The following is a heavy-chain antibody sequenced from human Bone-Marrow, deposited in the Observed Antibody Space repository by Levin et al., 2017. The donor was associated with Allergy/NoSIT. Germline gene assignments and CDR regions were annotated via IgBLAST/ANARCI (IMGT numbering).Heavy chain of an antibody. D-gene: IGHD6-13*01. Sequence: GGSLRLSCAASGITFSNAWMSWARQAPGKGLEWVGRIKNKADGATTEYAAPVKGSFTISSDDSKNTLHLQMNSLKTEDTAVYFCTTYSSSWYYFDYWGQGTLVTVSS. CDR1: GITFSNAW. CDR2: IKNKADGATT. CDR3: TTYSSSWYYFDY. V-gene: IGHV3-15*01. J-gene: IGHJ4*02.